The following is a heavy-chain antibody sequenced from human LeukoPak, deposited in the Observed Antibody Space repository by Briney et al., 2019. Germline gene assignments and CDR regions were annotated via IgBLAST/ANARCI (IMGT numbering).Heavy chain of an antibody. Sequence: SEALSLTCTVSGDSISSTNFYWGWIRQPPGKGLEWIGSIYYSGSTYYNPSLKSRVTISVDASKNQFSLKLSSVTAADTAVYYCARETGSRRLDYWGQGTMVTVSS. CDR1: GDSISSTNFY. V-gene: IGHV4-39*02. D-gene: IGHD1-26*01. J-gene: IGHJ4*02. CDR3: ARETGSRRLDY. CDR2: IYYSGST.